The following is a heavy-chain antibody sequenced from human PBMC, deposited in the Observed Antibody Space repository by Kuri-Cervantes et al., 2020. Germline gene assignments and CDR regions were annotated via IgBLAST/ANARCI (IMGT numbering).Heavy chain of an antibody. CDR3: ARDEYSSGWYSDY. CDR1: GGSVSSGSYY. V-gene: IGHV4-61*01. J-gene: IGHJ4*02. Sequence: SETLSLTCTVSGGSVSSGSYYWGWIRQPPGKGLEWIGYIYYRGSTNYNPSLKSRVTITVDTSKNQFSLKLSSVTAADTAVYYCARDEYSSGWYSDYWGQGTPVTVSS. D-gene: IGHD6-19*01. CDR2: IYYRGST.